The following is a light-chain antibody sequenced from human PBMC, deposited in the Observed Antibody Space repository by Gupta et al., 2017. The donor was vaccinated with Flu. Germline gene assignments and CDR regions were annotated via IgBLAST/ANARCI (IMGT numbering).Light chain of an antibody. V-gene: IGKV3-11*01. CDR2: DSN. CDR1: QSVTTI. CDR3: QQRDNCLVI. Sequence: VLTQSPATLSLSPGDSATLSCRASQSVTTILAWYQQKQGQSPRLLIYDSNKRATGIPGRFSGSGSGTEFTLPISNREPEDFAVYYCQQRDNCLVIFGRGTKVDIK. J-gene: IGKJ4*01.